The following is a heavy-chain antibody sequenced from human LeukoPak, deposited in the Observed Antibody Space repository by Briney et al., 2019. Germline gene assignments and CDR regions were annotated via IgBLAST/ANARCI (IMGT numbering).Heavy chain of an antibody. CDR2: ISSSGSII. Sequence: GGSLRLSCAASGFTFSSYEMNWVRQAPGKGLEWVSYISSSGSIIYYADSVKGRFTISRDNSKNTLYLQMNSLRAEDTAVYYCAKRYASGWYCFDYWGQGTLVTVSS. CDR3: AKRYASGWYCFDY. CDR1: GFTFSSYE. J-gene: IGHJ4*02. D-gene: IGHD6-13*01. V-gene: IGHV3-48*03.